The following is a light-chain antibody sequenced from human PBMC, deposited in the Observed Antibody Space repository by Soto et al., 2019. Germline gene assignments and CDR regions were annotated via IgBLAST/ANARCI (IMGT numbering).Light chain of an antibody. CDR2: AAS. CDR3: LQDYNYPFT. CDR1: QDIRKD. Sequence: IQMTQSPSSLSASVGDRVTITCRASQDIRKDLAWYQQKPGKAPQILIYAASTLQTGVASRFSGSGSATDFTLTISSLQPEDSAAYYCLQDYNYPFTFGQGTKLDIK. J-gene: IGKJ2*01. V-gene: IGKV1-6*01.